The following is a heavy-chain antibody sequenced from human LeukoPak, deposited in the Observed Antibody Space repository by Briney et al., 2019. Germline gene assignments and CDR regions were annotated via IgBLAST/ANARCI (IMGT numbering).Heavy chain of an antibody. CDR2: IIPIFGTA. Sequence: SVKVSCKASGGTFSSYAISWVRQTPGQGLEWMGGIIPIFGTANYAQKFQGRVTITADESTSTAYMELSSLRSEDTAVYYCARDGVYGDYGPYYFDYWGQGTLVTVSS. V-gene: IGHV1-69*13. J-gene: IGHJ4*02. D-gene: IGHD4-17*01. CDR3: ARDGVYGDYGPYYFDY. CDR1: GGTFSSYA.